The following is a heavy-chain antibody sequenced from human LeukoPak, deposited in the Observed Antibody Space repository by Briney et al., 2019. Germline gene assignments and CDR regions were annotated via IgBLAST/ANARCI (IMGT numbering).Heavy chain of an antibody. CDR3: AKDRGGSSPPFDY. CDR2: ISGSGGST. D-gene: IGHD1-26*01. J-gene: IGHJ4*02. V-gene: IGHV3-23*01. CDR1: GFTFSSFA. Sequence: PGGSLRLSCAASGFTFSSFAMGWVRQAPGKGLEWVSAISGSGGSTYYADSGKGRFTISRDNSKNTLYLQMNSLRAEDTAVYYCAKDRGGSSPPFDYWGQGTLVTVSS.